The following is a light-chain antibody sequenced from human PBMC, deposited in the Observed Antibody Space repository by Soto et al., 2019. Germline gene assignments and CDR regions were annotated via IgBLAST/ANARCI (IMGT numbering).Light chain of an antibody. CDR3: QQYGISPFT. CDR1: QSVSSGY. V-gene: IGKV3-20*01. CDR2: GSS. J-gene: IGKJ4*01. Sequence: EIVLTQSPGTLSLSPGERATLSCRASQSVSSGYLAWYQQKPGQAPRLLIYGSSIRATGIPDRFSGSGSGTDFTLTINRLEPEDFAVFYCQQYGISPFTFGGGTKVEIK.